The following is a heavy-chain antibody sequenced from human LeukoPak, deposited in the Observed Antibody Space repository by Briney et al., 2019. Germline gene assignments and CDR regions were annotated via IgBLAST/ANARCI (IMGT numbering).Heavy chain of an antibody. J-gene: IGHJ6*04. CDR1: GYTFTSYG. Sequence: SVKVSCKASGYTFTSYGISWVRQAPGQGLEWMGGIIPIFGTANYAQKFQGRVTITADESTSTAYMELSSLRSEDTAAYYCARDVGGGSSYYYYGMDVWGKGTTVTVSS. CDR3: ARDVGGGSSYYYYGMDV. CDR2: IIPIFGTA. V-gene: IGHV1-69*13. D-gene: IGHD2-15*01.